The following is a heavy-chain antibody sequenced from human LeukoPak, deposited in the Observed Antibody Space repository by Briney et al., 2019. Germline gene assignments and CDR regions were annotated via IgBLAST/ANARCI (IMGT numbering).Heavy chain of an antibody. CDR2: ISYDGSNK. D-gene: IGHD3-3*01. V-gene: IGHV3-30*03. J-gene: IGHJ4*02. CDR1: GFTFSSYG. Sequence: GGSLRLSCAASGFTFSSYGMHWVRQAPGKGLEWVAVISYDGSNKYYADSVKGRFTISRDNSKNTLYLQMNSLRAEDTAVYYCAGVGITIFGSFDYWGQGTLVTVSS. CDR3: AGVGITIFGSFDY.